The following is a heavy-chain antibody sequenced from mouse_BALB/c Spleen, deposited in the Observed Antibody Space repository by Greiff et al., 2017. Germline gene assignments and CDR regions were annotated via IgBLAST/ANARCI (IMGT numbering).Heavy chain of an antibody. CDR1: GFTFSDYY. CDR2: ISDGGSYT. D-gene: IGHD1-2*01. Sequence: EVKLVESGGGLVKPGGSLKLSCAASGFTFSDYYMYWVRQTPEKRLEWVATISDGGSYTYYPDSVKGRFTISRDNAKNNLYLQMSSLKSEDTAMYYCAREGSLLRPYYAMDYWGQGTSVTVSS. J-gene: IGHJ4*01. V-gene: IGHV5-4*02. CDR3: AREGSLLRPYYAMDY.